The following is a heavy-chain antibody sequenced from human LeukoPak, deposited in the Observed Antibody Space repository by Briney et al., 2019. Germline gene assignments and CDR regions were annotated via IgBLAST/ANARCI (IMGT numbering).Heavy chain of an antibody. CDR3: ARRTSFYGMDV. CDR2: INWNGGST. Sequence: GGSLRLSCAASGFTFDDYGMSWVRQAPGKGLGWVSGINWNGGSTGYVDSVKGRFTISRDNAKNSLYLQMNSLRADDTALYYCARRTSFYGMDVWGQGTTVTVSS. CDR1: GFTFDDYG. V-gene: IGHV3-20*04. D-gene: IGHD2-2*01. J-gene: IGHJ6*02.